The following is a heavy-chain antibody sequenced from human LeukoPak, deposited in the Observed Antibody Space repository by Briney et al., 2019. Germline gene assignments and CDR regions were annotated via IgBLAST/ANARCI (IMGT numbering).Heavy chain of an antibody. CDR1: GFTFSTYW. CDR3: GRFGDEAGIDN. V-gene: IGHV3-7*01. J-gene: IGHJ4*02. D-gene: IGHD3-10*01. Sequence: GGSLRLSCAASGFTFSTYWMTWVRQAPGKGLEWVANIKPSGTETYYGDPVKGRFTISRDNAKNLLYPQMSSLRAEDTAVYSCGRFGDEAGIDNWGQGTLVTVSS. CDR2: IKPSGTET.